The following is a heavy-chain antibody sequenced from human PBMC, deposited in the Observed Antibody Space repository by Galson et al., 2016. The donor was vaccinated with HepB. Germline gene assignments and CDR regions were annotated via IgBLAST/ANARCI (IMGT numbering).Heavy chain of an antibody. J-gene: IGHJ6*02. CDR1: GFTVNSYG. Sequence: SLRLSCAASGFTVNSYGVHWVRQTPGKRLGWMAVMSYDGSTKKYADSVKGRFTISRDNSKNTVYLQMNRLRPGDTAVYYCAREVHSDDFWSGYTLSYYGMDVWGQGTAVTVPS. V-gene: IGHV3-30*03. D-gene: IGHD3-3*01. CDR3: AREVHSDDFWSGYTLSYYGMDV. CDR2: MSYDGSTK.